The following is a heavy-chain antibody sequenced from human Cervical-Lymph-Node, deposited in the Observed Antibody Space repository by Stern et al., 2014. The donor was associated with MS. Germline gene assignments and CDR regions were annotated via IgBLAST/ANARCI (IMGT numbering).Heavy chain of an antibody. Sequence: VQLVESGAEVQKPGASVKVSCKASAYTITDYYTHWVRQAPGHGLEWIGWINPNSGGTYSAQKFQGRLTMTRDTSISTAYMELSSLRSDDTAVYYCARGGGYSYSTLDYWGQGTQVTVSS. D-gene: IGHD3-10*01. J-gene: IGHJ4*02. CDR1: AYTITDYY. V-gene: IGHV1-2*02. CDR2: INPNSGGT. CDR3: ARGGGYSYSTLDY.